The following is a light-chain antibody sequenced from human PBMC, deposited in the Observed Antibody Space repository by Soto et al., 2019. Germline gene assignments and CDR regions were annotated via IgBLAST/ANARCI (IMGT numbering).Light chain of an antibody. V-gene: IGKV3-15*01. CDR2: GAS. J-gene: IGKJ1*01. Sequence: EIVMTQSPATLSVSPGERATLSCRASQSVSSNLAWYQQKPGQAPRLLLYGASTRATGIPARFSGSGSGTEFTLTISRLQSEDFAVYYCQHYNVWSRGTFGHGNKVEIK. CDR1: QSVSSN. CDR3: QHYNVWSRGT.